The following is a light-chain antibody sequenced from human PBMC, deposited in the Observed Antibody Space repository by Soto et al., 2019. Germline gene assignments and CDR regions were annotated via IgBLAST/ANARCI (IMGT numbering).Light chain of an antibody. Sequence: QSVLTQPPSMSAAPGQKVPISCSGSSSNIGDNFVSWYQHLPGTAPKLLIFDNSQRPSEIPDRFFGSKSGTIATLAITGPQTGDEAVYYCATWDPKLSAVVFGGGTKVTVL. V-gene: IGLV1-51*01. CDR2: DNS. CDR3: ATWDPKLSAVV. CDR1: SSNIGDNF. J-gene: IGLJ2*01.